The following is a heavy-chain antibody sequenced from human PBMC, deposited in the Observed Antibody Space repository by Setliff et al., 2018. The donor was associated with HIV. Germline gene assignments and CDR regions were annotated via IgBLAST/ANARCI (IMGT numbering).Heavy chain of an antibody. CDR1: GVSFSGRT. J-gene: IGHJ4*02. CDR3: ARDGHSHNDLDY. CDR2: VSSTSTYT. D-gene: IGHD5-12*01. Sequence: AGGSLRLSCEGSGVSFSGRTLSWVRQAPGKGLEWVSSVSSTSTYTYYADSVKGRFTISRDNARSLVFLQMNSLRAEDTGIYYCARDGHSHNDLDYWGQGTLVTVSS. V-gene: IGHV3-21*06.